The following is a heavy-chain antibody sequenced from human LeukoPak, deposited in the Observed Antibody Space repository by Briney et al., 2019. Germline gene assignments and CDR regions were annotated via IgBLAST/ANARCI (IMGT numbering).Heavy chain of an antibody. CDR3: ARDRWHSSGWYTGEFDY. CDR2: ISSSSSYI. Sequence: GGSLRLSCAASGFTFSSYSMNWVRQAPGKGLEWVSSISSSSSYIYYADSVKGRFTISRDNAKNSLYLQMNSLRAEDTAVYYCARDRWHSSGWYTGEFDYWGQGTLVTVSA. V-gene: IGHV3-21*01. D-gene: IGHD6-19*01. J-gene: IGHJ4*02. CDR1: GFTFSSYS.